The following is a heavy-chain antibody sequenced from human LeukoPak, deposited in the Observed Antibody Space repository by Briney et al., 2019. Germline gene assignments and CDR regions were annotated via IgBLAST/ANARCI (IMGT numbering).Heavy chain of an antibody. CDR2: ISYDGSNK. CDR1: GFTFSSYA. V-gene: IGHV3-30-3*01. J-gene: IGHJ3*02. D-gene: IGHD4-17*01. Sequence: GGPLTLSCAASGFTFSSYAMHWARHAPGKGLEWVADISYDGSNKYYPDSVKGRFTISRDNSKNTLYLQMNSLGAEDTGVYYCASITVTSDAFDIWGQGTMVTVSS. CDR3: ASITVTSDAFDI.